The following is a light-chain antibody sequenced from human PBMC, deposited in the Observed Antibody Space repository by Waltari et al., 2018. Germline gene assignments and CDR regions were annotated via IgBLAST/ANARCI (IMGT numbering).Light chain of an antibody. CDR3: NSYTGSSSWV. CDR2: DVS. J-gene: IGLJ3*02. CDR1: SRDVGFSNY. Sequence: QSALTQPTSVSGSPGQSITISCTGTSRDVGFSNYVPWYQQYPGKVPQLLIYDVSDRPSGVSSRFSGSKSGNTASLTNSGLQADDEADYYCNSYTGSSSWVFGGGTKLTVL. V-gene: IGLV2-14*01.